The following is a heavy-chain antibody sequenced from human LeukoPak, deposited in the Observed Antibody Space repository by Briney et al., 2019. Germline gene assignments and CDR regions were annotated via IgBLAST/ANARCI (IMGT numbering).Heavy chain of an antibody. CDR1: GFTFGSYT. J-gene: IGHJ6*02. Sequence: PGGSLRLSCAASGFTFGSYTMNWVRQAPGKGLEWVSYITTGSGTIYYADSVKGRFTISRDNSKNTLYLQINSLRAEDTAVYYCARRSAYYYYGMDVWGQGTTVTVSS. CDR2: ITTGSGTI. CDR3: ARRSAYYYYGMDV. V-gene: IGHV3-48*01.